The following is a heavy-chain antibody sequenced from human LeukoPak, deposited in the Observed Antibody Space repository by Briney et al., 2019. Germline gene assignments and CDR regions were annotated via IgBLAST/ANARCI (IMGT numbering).Heavy chain of an antibody. CDR3: AKDRTNYDPGAFDI. Sequence: GGSLRLSCAASGLTFSSYSMDWVRQAPAKGLEWVSDINGSGGSTYYADSVKGRFTISRDNSKNTLYLQMNSPRAEDTAVYYCAKDRTNYDPGAFDIWGQGTMVTVSS. V-gene: IGHV3-23*01. CDR1: GLTFSSYS. D-gene: IGHD1-14*01. CDR2: INGSGGST. J-gene: IGHJ3*02.